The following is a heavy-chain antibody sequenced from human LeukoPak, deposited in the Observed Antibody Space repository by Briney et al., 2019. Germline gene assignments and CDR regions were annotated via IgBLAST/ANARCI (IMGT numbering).Heavy chain of an antibody. CDR1: GFTFSSYA. Sequence: PGRSLRLSCAASGFTFSSYAMRWVRQAPGKGLEWVAVISYDGSNKYYADSVKGRFTISRDNSKNTLYLQMNSLRAEDTAVYYCAREASPSFYCSGGSCYPFFDYWGQGTLVTVSS. V-gene: IGHV3-30*04. D-gene: IGHD2-15*01. J-gene: IGHJ4*02. CDR2: ISYDGSNK. CDR3: AREASPSFYCSGGSCYPFFDY.